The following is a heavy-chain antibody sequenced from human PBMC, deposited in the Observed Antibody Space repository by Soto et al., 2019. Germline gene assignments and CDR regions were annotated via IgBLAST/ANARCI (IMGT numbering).Heavy chain of an antibody. Sequence: QITLNESGPTVVRPTETLTLTCRFSGFSLTTSGVGVGWIRQSPGKAPEWLALIYWDDDKRYSASLKSRLTITKDTSKTQLVLTVSDLDPTDTATYYCAHRVLRTVFGLVTTTAIYFDFWGQGTPVAVSS. CDR2: IYWDDDK. CDR1: GFSLTTSGVG. J-gene: IGHJ4*02. CDR3: AHRVLRTVFGLVTTTAIYFDF. D-gene: IGHD3-3*01. V-gene: IGHV2-5*02.